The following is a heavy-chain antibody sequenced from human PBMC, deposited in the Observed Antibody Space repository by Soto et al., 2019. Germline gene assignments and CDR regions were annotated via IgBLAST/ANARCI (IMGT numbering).Heavy chain of an antibody. V-gene: IGHV4-59*08. Sequence: QVQLQESGPGLVKPSETLSLTCTVSGGSISSHYWSWIRQPPGKGLEWIGYIYYRGSSKYNPSLKSRVSMAVDTSKNQLSLRLSSVTAADPAVYHCARFYPIASYFDLWGRGALVTVSS. CDR3: ARFYPIASYFDL. J-gene: IGHJ2*01. CDR2: IYYRGSS. CDR1: GGSISSHY.